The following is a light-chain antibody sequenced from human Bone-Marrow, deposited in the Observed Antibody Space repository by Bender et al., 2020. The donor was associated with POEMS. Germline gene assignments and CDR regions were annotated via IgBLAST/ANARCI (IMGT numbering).Light chain of an antibody. J-gene: IGLJ2*01. Sequence: SYVLTQPPSVSVSPGQTARITCSGDALPKQHAYWYQQKPGQAPLVVIFKDTERPSGIPERFSGSTSGTTVTLTISGVQAEDEADYHCQSADSTATYVVFGGGTKLTVL. CDR2: KDT. CDR3: QSADSTATYVV. CDR1: ALPKQH. V-gene: IGLV3-25*03.